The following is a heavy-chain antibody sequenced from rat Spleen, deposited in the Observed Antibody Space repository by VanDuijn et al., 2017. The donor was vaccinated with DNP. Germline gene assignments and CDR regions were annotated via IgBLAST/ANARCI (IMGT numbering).Heavy chain of an antibody. CDR3: VRWNSGHFDY. V-gene: IGHV5-22*01. CDR1: GFTFSAYY. CDR2: IGSAAYAP. D-gene: IGHD4-3*01. Sequence: EVQLVESGGGLVQPGRSLKLSCAASGFTFSAYYMAWVRQAPEKGLEWVAYIGSAAYAPYYGDSVKGRFTISRDNAKSTLYLQMNSLRSEDMATYYCVRWNSGHFDYWGQGVMVTVSS. J-gene: IGHJ2*01.